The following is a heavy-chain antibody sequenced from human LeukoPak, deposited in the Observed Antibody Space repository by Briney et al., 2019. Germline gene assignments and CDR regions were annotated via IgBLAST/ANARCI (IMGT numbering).Heavy chain of an antibody. J-gene: IGHJ4*02. D-gene: IGHD1-26*01. CDR3: ARERPREVGALEDFDY. CDR1: GYSISSGYY. Sequence: PSETLSLTCTVSGYSISSGYYWGWIRQPPGKGLEWIGTIYHSGSTYYNPSLKSRVTISVDTSKNQFSLKLSSVTAADTAVYYCARERPREVGALEDFDYWGQGTWSPSPQ. V-gene: IGHV4-38-2*02. CDR2: IYHSGST.